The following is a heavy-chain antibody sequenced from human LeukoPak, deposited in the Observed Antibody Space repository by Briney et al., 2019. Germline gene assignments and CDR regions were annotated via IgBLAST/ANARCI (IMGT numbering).Heavy chain of an antibody. CDR2: INWNGGST. Sequence: GGSLRLSCAASGFTFDDYGMSWVRQAPGKGLEWVSYINWNGGSTGYADSVKGRFTIPRDNAKNSLYLQMNSLRADDTALYYCARELWSSGSGSFRAFDFWGQGTMVTVSS. CDR1: GFTFDDYG. V-gene: IGHV3-20*04. D-gene: IGHD3-10*01. J-gene: IGHJ3*01. CDR3: ARELWSSGSGSFRAFDF.